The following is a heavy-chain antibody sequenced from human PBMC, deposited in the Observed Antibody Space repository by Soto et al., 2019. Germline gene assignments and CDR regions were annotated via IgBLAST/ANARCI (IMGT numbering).Heavy chain of an antibody. Sequence: QVQLQESGPGLVKPSETLSLTCTVSGGSISSYYWSWIRQPPGKGLEWIGYIYYSGSTNYNPSLNSPVTISLDTSKNQFSLKLSSVTAADTAVYYCARQGRGTGTGGDYWGQGTLVTVSS. CDR1: GGSISSYY. CDR3: ARQGRGTGTGGDY. CDR2: IYYSGST. J-gene: IGHJ4*02. D-gene: IGHD1-1*01. V-gene: IGHV4-59*08.